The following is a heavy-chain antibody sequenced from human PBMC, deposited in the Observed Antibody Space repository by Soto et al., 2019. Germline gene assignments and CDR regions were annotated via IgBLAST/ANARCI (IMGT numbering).Heavy chain of an antibody. J-gene: IGHJ6*02. V-gene: IGHV4-30-2*01. CDR2: VYHNGNA. CDR3: AARPYYYYGLDV. D-gene: IGHD3-10*01. Sequence: SETLSLTCTVSRGSIITPVSSRRWIRQPPRKAPEWIGYVYHNGNAYPKPSLKSRVTISLDGAKNQFSLKMTSVTAADTGLYYCAARPYYYYGLDVWGQGTTVTVSS. CDR1: RGSIITPVSS.